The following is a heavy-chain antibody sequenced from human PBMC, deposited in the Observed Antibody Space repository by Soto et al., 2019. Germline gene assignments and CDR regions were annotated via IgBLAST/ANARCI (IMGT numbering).Heavy chain of an antibody. D-gene: IGHD6-19*01. CDR3: ARVAVAGTRVDY. V-gene: IGHV4-4*02. CDR1: GGSISSSNW. J-gene: IGHJ4*02. CDR2: IYHSGST. Sequence: QVQLQESGPGLVKPSGTLSLTCAVSGGSISSSNWWSWVRQPPGKGLEWIGEIYHSGSTNYNPSLKSRVTISVDTSTNQFSLKLSSVAAADTAVYYCARVAVAGTRVDYWGQVTLVTVSS.